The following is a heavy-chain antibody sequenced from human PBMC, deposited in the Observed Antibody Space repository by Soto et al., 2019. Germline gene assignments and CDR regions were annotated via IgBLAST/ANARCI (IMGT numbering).Heavy chain of an antibody. J-gene: IGHJ4*02. CDR2: ISGSDGST. CDR1: GFTFSNYA. Sequence: EVHLVESGGGLVQPGGSLRLSCAASGFTFSNYAMSWVRQAPGEGLEWVSTISGSDGSTYYADSVKGRFTISRDISKNTLYLQMNSLRAEDTAIYYCAKERSSGYYFFDYWGQGTLVTVSS. D-gene: IGHD5-12*01. V-gene: IGHV3-23*04. CDR3: AKERSSGYYFFDY.